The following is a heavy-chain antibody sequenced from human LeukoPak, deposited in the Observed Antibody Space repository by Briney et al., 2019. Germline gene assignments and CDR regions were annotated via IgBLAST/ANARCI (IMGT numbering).Heavy chain of an antibody. D-gene: IGHD2-2*01. Sequence: GWSLRLSCTASGFTTHYWLNWVRQSPGKGLEWVANIDRDGRVQHYVDSVDGRFTISRDSAKNYLALQMHNLKAEDTAVYYCTRGSDKVVSSEYYYYMDVWGTGNTVTVSS. CDR2: IDRDGRVQ. CDR1: GFTTHYW. J-gene: IGHJ6*03. CDR3: TRGSDKVVSSEYYYYMDV. V-gene: IGHV3-7*01.